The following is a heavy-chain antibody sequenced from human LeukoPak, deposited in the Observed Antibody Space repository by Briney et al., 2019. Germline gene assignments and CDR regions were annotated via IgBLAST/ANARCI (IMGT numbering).Heavy chain of an antibody. Sequence: GGSLRLSCAASGFTFSSYAMSWVRQAPGKGLEWVSAISGSGGSTYYADSVKGRFTISRDNSKNPLYLQMNSLRAEETAVYYCAKDPSMTGYYKGGFDYWGQGTLVTVPS. J-gene: IGHJ4*02. CDR3: AKDPSMTGYYKGGFDY. V-gene: IGHV3-23*01. D-gene: IGHD3-9*01. CDR1: GFTFSSYA. CDR2: ISGSGGST.